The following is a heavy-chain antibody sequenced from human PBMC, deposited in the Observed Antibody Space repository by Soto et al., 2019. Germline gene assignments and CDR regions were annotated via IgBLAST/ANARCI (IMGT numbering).Heavy chain of an antibody. Sequence: QVQLQESGPGLVKPSETLSLTCTVSGGSISSYYWSWIRQPPGKGLEWIGYIYYSGSTNYNPSLKSRVTISVDTSKNQFSLKLSSVTAADTAVYYCARYGYKRDFWSGFLDWGQGTLVTVSS. J-gene: IGHJ4*02. CDR1: GGSISSYY. CDR3: ARYGYKRDFWSGFLD. V-gene: IGHV4-59*01. CDR2: IYYSGST. D-gene: IGHD3-3*01.